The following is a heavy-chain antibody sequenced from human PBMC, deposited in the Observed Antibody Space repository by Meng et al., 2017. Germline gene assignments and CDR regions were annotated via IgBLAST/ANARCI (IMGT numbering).Heavy chain of an antibody. Sequence: QVQLQGSGPGLVKPSQTLSLTCTVSGGSINSDDYYWSWIRQHPGKGLEWIGFIYYSGSTYYNPSLKSRVSISVDTSKNQFSLKVTSVTAADTAVYYCARGDYDGLAYWGQGTLVTVSS. CDR3: ARGDYDGLAY. J-gene: IGHJ4*02. CDR2: IYYSGST. D-gene: IGHD4-17*01. V-gene: IGHV4-31*03. CDR1: GGSINSDDYY.